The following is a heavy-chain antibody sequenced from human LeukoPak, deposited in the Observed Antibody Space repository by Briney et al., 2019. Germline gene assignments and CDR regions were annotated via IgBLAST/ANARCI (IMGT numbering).Heavy chain of an antibody. Sequence: PSETLSLTCAVSGYSIGSGYYWGWIRQPPGKGLEWIGSIYHSGSTYYNPSLKSRVTISVDTSKNQFSLKLSSVTAADTAVYHCARHVRYCSSTSCWYFDYWGQGTLVTVSS. J-gene: IGHJ4*02. V-gene: IGHV4-38-2*01. D-gene: IGHD2-2*01. CDR3: ARHVRYCSSTSCWYFDY. CDR1: GYSIGSGYY. CDR2: IYHSGST.